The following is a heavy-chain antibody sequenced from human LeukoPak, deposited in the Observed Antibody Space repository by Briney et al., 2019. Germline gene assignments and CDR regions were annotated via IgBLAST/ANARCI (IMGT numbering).Heavy chain of an antibody. CDR3: ASSSWSSEYFHY. CDR2: FYSGGST. V-gene: IGHV3-66*01. Sequence: GGSLRLSCAASGFTFSRFALSWVRQAPGKGLEWVSVFYSGGSTRYADSVKGRFTISRDNSKNTLYLQLNSLRAEDTAVYFCASSSWSSEYFHYWGQGTLVTVSS. J-gene: IGHJ1*01. CDR1: GFTFSRFA. D-gene: IGHD6-13*01.